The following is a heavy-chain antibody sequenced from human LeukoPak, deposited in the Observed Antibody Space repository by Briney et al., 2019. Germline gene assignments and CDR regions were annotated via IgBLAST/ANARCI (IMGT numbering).Heavy chain of an antibody. Sequence: PGGSLRLSCAASGFTFSRYAMSWVRQAPGKGLEWVSAISGSGGSKYYADSVKGRFTISRDNSKNTLYLQMNSLRAEDTAVYYCAKGRLDWLSLDYWGQGTLVTVSS. V-gene: IGHV3-23*01. D-gene: IGHD3-9*01. J-gene: IGHJ4*02. CDR3: AKGRLDWLSLDY. CDR1: GFTFSRYA. CDR2: ISGSGGSK.